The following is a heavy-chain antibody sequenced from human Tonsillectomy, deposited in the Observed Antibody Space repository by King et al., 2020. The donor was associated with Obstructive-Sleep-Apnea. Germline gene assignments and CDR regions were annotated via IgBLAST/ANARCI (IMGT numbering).Heavy chain of an antibody. V-gene: IGHV5-51*01. J-gene: IGHJ4*02. Sequence: VQLVESGAGVKKPGESLKISCRGSGYSFTTYWIGWVRQMPGKGLEWMGIIYPGDADTRYSPSFQAQVTISADKSSSTAYLQGSSLKASDTAMYYCARSEDGYSVVFDYWGQGTLVTVSS. CDR1: GYSFTTYW. CDR3: ARSEDGYSVVFDY. CDR2: IYPGDADT. D-gene: IGHD5-24*01.